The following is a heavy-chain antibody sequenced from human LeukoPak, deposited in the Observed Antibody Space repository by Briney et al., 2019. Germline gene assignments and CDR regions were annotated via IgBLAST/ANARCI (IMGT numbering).Heavy chain of an antibody. CDR2: INRSGST. CDR1: GGSFSGYY. CDR3: ARGQEYSSSSAGFDY. J-gene: IGHJ4*02. D-gene: IGHD6-6*01. Sequence: SETLSLTCAVYGGSFSGYYWSWIRQPPGKGLEWVGEINRSGSTNYNPSLKSRLGITVDTSKNQFSLKLNSVTAADTAVYYCARGQEYSSSSAGFDYWGQGTLVTVSS. V-gene: IGHV4-34*01.